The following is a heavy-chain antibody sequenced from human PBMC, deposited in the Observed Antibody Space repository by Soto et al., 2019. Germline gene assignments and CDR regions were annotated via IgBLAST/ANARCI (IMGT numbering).Heavy chain of an antibody. CDR1: GDSFNDYY. V-gene: IGHV1-2*04. D-gene: IGHD5-12*01. CDR2: INPNGGVT. CDR3: ARESGGATATLAYYYYYMDV. J-gene: IGHJ6*03. Sequence: QVQLVQSGAEVRKPGASVTVSCRSSGDSFNDYYIHWVRQAPGQGFEWMGWINPNGGVTKYAQKFQGWVSMTRDTYISTVYTELSRLRSDDSAVYYCARESGGATATLAYYYYYMDVWGTGTTVTVSS.